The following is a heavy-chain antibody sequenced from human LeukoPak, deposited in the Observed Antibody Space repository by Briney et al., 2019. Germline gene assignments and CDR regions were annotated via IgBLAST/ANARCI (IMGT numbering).Heavy chain of an antibody. CDR1: GFTFSGYS. J-gene: IGHJ4*02. V-gene: IGHV3-21*01. Sequence: GGSLRLSCAASGFTFSGYSMNWVRQAPGKGLEWVSSISSSSSYIYYADSVKGRFTISRDNAKNSLYLQMNSLRAEDTAVYYCARDSRYGSGSADYWGQGTLVTVSS. CDR2: ISSSSSYI. D-gene: IGHD3-10*01. CDR3: ARDSRYGSGSADY.